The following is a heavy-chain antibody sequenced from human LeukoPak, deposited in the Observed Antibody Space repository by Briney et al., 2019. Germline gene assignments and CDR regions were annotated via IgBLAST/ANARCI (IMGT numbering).Heavy chain of an antibody. D-gene: IGHD3-22*01. Sequence: SETLSLTCAVYGGSFSGYYWSWIRQPPGKGLEWIGEINHSGSTNYNPSLKSRVTISVDTSKNQFSLKLSSVTAADTAVYHCARGPPRVVVIGGRAFDIWGQGTMVTVSS. V-gene: IGHV4-34*01. CDR3: ARGPPRVVVIGGRAFDI. CDR1: GGSFSGYY. CDR2: INHSGST. J-gene: IGHJ3*02.